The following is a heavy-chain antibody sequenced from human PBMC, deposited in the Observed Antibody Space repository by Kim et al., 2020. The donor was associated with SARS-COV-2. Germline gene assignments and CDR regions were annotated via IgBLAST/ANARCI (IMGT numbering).Heavy chain of an antibody. CDR2: IRSKAYGGTT. Sequence: GGSLRLSCTASGFTFGDYAMSWVRQAPGKGLEWVGFIRSKAYGGTTEYAASVKGRFTISRDDSKSIAYLQMNSLKTEDTAVYYCTRDRGAHYYYGMDVWGQGTTVTVSS. J-gene: IGHJ6*02. V-gene: IGHV3-49*04. CDR1: GFTFGDYA. D-gene: IGHD1-26*01. CDR3: TRDRGAHYYYGMDV.